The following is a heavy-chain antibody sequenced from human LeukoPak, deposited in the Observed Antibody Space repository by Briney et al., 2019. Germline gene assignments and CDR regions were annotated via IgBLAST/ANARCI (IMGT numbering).Heavy chain of an antibody. J-gene: IGHJ4*02. CDR3: ARGRDCSGGNCWIDY. CDR2: MNPNSGNT. Sequence: ASVKVSFKASGGTFSSYTISWVRQAPGQGLEWMGWMNPNSGNTGYAQKFQGRVTMTRKTSISTAYMELSSLRSEDTAVYYCARGRDCSGGNCWIDYWGQGTLVTVSS. D-gene: IGHD2-15*01. V-gene: IGHV1-8*02. CDR1: GGTFSSYT.